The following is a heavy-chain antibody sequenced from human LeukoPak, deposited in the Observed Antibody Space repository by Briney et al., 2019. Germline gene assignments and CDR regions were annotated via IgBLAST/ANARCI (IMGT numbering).Heavy chain of an antibody. CDR3: ARADLISSEIDY. J-gene: IGHJ4*02. V-gene: IGHV1-2*02. CDR2: INPNNGGA. CDR1: GYKFIDYF. Sequence: ASVKVSCKASGYKFIDYFIHWVRQAPGKGPEWMGWINPNNGGANYAQNFQGRVTMTRDTSISTAYMELSRLRSDDTAVYYCARADLISSEIDYWGQGTLVTVSS. D-gene: IGHD2-8*01.